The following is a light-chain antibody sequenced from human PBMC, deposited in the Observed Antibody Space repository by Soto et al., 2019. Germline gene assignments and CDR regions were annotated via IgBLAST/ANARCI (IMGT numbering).Light chain of an antibody. CDR3: MQALQGTWT. CDR1: HSLLHSNGYNY. J-gene: IGKJ1*01. V-gene: IGKV2-28*01. Sequence: DIVMTQSPLSLPVTPGEPASISCRSSHSLLHSNGYNYLDWYLQKPGQSPQLLIYLGSNRASGVPDRFSGSGSGTDFTLKISRVEAEDVGVYYCMQALQGTWTFGQGTKVEIK. CDR2: LGS.